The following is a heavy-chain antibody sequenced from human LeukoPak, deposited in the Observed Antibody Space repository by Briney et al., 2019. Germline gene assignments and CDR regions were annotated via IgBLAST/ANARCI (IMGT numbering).Heavy chain of an antibody. Sequence: GGSLRLSCAASGLTLSSYGMHWVRQAPGKGLEWVAVISHDGSNKYYADSVKGRFTISRDNAKNTLYLQMDSLSVEDTAVYYCAKLRGYYGSGQQITLHYWGQGTLVTVSS. CDR2: ISHDGSNK. CDR3: AKLRGYYGSGQQITLHY. D-gene: IGHD3-10*01. J-gene: IGHJ4*02. V-gene: IGHV3-30*18. CDR1: GLTLSSYG.